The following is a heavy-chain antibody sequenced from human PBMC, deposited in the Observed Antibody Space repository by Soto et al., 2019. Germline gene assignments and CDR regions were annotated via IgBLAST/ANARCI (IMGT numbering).Heavy chain of an antibody. CDR1: GGTFSSYA. D-gene: IGHD1-26*01. Sequence: SVKVSCKASGGTFSSYAISWVRQAPGQGLEWMGGIIPIFGTANYAQKFQGRVTITADESTSTAYMELSSLRSEDTAVYYCARGGIVGATTRSDAFDIWGQGTMVTVSS. V-gene: IGHV1-69*13. CDR2: IIPIFGTA. CDR3: ARGGIVGATTRSDAFDI. J-gene: IGHJ3*02.